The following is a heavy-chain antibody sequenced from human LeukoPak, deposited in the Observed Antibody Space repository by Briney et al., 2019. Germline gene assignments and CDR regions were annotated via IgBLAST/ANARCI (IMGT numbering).Heavy chain of an antibody. Sequence: PSETLSLTCTVSGGSISSYYWSWIRQPPGKGLEWIGYIYYSGSTNYNPSLKSRVTISVETSKNQFSLKLSSVTAADTAVYYCATTGCRGFDIWGQGTMVTVSS. CDR3: ATTGCRGFDI. J-gene: IGHJ3*02. CDR1: GGSISSYY. V-gene: IGHV4-59*01. D-gene: IGHD1-14*01. CDR2: IYYSGST.